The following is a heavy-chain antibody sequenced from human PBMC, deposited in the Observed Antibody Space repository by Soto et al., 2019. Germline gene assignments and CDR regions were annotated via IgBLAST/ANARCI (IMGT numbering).Heavy chain of an antibody. V-gene: IGHV1-3*01. J-gene: IGHJ4*02. CDR1: GYTFTSYA. CDR2: INAGNGNT. Sequence: QVQLVQSGAEVKKPGASVKVSCKASGYTFTSYAMHWVRQAPGQRLEWMGWINAGNGNTKYSQKFQGRVTITRDTSASTAYMELSSLRCEDTAVYYCAREPLGYCSGGSCQPFDYGGQGTLVTVSS. D-gene: IGHD2-15*01. CDR3: AREPLGYCSGGSCQPFDY.